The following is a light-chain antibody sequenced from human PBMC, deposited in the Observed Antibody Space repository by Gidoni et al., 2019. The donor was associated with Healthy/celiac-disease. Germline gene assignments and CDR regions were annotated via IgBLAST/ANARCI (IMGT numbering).Light chain of an antibody. J-gene: IGKJ1*01. Sequence: EIVLTQSPGTLSLSPGERATLSCRASQSVSSSYLAWYKQKPGQAPRLLIYGASSRATGIPDRFSGRGSGTDFTLTISRLEPEDFAVYYCQQYGSSRTFGQGTKVES. CDR3: QQYGSSRT. CDR2: GAS. CDR1: QSVSSSY. V-gene: IGKV3-20*01.